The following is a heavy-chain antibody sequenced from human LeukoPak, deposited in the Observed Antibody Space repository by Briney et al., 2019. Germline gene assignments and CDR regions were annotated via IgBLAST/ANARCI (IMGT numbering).Heavy chain of an antibody. CDR3: ARARTYDYVWGSYRWYSFDY. J-gene: IGHJ4*02. V-gene: IGHV3-21*01. CDR2: ISSSSSYI. CDR1: GFTFSSYS. Sequence: PGGSLRLSCAASGFTFSSYSMNWVRQAPGKGLEWVSSISSSSSYIYYADSVKGRFTISRDNAKNSLYLQMNSLRAEDTAVYYCARARTYDYVWGSYRWYSFDYWGQGTLVTVSS. D-gene: IGHD3-16*02.